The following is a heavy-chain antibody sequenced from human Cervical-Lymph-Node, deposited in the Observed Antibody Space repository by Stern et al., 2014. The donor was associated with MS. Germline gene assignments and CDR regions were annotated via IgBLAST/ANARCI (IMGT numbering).Heavy chain of an antibody. V-gene: IGHV1-24*01. CDR1: GHPLSELA. CDR2: FDPEDGET. Sequence: QLVQSGAEVKKPGASVTVSCNVAGHPLSELAMHWLRQLPTRGLEWMGQFDPEDGETVYAQQFQGRLSMTEDTSTGTAYMTLTALRSEDTAVYYCATDRGVKWCPGTLVTVSS. CDR3: ATDRGVK. J-gene: IGHJ4*02. D-gene: IGHD3-10*01.